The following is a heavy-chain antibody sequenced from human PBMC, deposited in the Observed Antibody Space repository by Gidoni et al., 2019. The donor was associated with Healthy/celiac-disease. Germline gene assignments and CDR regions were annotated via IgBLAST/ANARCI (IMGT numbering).Heavy chain of an antibody. Sequence: QVQLQESGPGLVKPSQTLSLTCTVSGGSISSGGYYWSWIRQHPGKGLEWIGYIYYSGSTYYNPSLKSRVTISVDTSKNQFSLKLSSVTAADTAVYYCARARRLDGDYVPHWFDPWGQGTLVTVSS. CDR3: ARARRLDGDYVPHWFDP. J-gene: IGHJ5*02. V-gene: IGHV4-31*03. CDR1: GGSISSGGYY. D-gene: IGHD4-17*01. CDR2: IYYSGST.